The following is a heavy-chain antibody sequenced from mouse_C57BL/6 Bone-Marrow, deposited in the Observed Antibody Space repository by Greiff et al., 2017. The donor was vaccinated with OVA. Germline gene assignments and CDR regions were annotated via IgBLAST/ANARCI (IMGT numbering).Heavy chain of an antibody. CDR3: ARNYGNPAWFAY. Sequence: EVKVEESGGGLVQPGGSLKLSCAASGFTFSDYYMYWVRQTPEKRLEWVAYISNGGGSTYYTDTVKGRFTISRDNAKNTLYLQMSRLKSEDTAMYYCARNYGNPAWFAYWGQGTLVTVSA. D-gene: IGHD2-1*01. V-gene: IGHV5-12*01. CDR2: ISNGGGST. J-gene: IGHJ3*01. CDR1: GFTFSDYY.